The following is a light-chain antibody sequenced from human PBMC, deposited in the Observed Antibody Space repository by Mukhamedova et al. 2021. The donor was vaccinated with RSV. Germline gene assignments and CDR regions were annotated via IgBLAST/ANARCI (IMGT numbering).Light chain of an antibody. CDR3: QETYSSPPVT. Sequence: RVTITCRASQSISTYLNWYQQKPGKAPKLLIYAASTLQSGVPSRFSGSGSGTDFTLTISSLQPEDIASYYCQETYSSPPVTFGGGT. J-gene: IGKJ4*01. CDR1: QSISTY. V-gene: IGKV1-39*01. CDR2: AAS.